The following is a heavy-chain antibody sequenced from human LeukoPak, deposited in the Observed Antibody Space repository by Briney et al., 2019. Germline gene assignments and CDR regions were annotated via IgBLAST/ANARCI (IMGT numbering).Heavy chain of an antibody. D-gene: IGHD6-19*01. CDR1: GFSISGGYY. V-gene: IGHV4-38-2*01. CDR2: VYHNGNT. CDR3: ARNEGIVVAGTWFDS. J-gene: IGHJ1*01. Sequence: PSETLSLNCAVSGFSISGGYYWVWIRQPPGKGLERIGSVYHNGNTLFNTSLKSRVTLSVDSSKNQFSLRLSSVTAADTARYYCARNEGIVVAGTWFDSWGQGTLVFVSS.